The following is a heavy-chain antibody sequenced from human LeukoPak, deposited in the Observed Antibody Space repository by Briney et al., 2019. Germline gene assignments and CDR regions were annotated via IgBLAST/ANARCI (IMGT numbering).Heavy chain of an antibody. V-gene: IGHV4-59*01. CDR2: IYYSGST. J-gene: IGHJ4*02. CDR1: GGSISSYY. CDR3: ASEDYYDSSGYHY. D-gene: IGHD3-22*01. Sequence: PSETLSLTCTVSGGSISSYYWSWIRQPPGKGLEWIGYIYYSGSTNYNPSLKSRVTISVDTSKNQFSLKLSSVTAAGTAVYYCASEDYYDSSGYHYWGQGTLVTVSS.